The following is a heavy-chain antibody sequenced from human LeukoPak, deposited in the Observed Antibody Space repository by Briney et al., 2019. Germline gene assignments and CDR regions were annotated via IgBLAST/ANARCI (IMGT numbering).Heavy chain of an antibody. CDR2: ISAYNGNT. Sequence: ASVKVSCKASGYTFTSYGISWVGQAPGQGLEGMGWISAYNGNTKYAQKLQGRVTMTTDTSTSTDYMELRSLGSDDTAVYYCARETYSSSWYDYYYYMDVWGKGTTVTVSS. CDR1: GYTFTSYG. CDR3: ARETYSSSWYDYYYYMDV. V-gene: IGHV1-18*01. D-gene: IGHD6-13*01. J-gene: IGHJ6*03.